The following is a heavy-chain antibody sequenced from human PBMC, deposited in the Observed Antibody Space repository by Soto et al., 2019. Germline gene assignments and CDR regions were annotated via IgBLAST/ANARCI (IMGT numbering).Heavy chain of an antibody. D-gene: IGHD3-9*01. V-gene: IGHV3-23*01. J-gene: IGHJ5*02. CDR3: ARDWGILTGYPIQVNWFDP. CDR2: SGSGGST. Sequence: SGSGGSTYYADSVKGRFTISRDNSKNTLYLQMNSLRAEDTAVYYCARDWGILTGYPIQVNWFDPWGQGTLVTVSS.